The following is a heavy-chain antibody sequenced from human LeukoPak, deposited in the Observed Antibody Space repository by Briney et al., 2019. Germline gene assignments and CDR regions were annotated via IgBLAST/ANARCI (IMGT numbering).Heavy chain of an antibody. D-gene: IGHD4-17*01. Sequence: PSETLSLTCTVSGGSVSSYYWSWIRQPPGKGLEWIGNIYYSGSTNYNPSLKSRVTISVDTSKNQFSLKLSSVTAADTAVYYCARGSSDYGGWYFDLWGRGTLVTVSS. CDR3: ARGSSDYGGWYFDL. V-gene: IGHV4-59*08. CDR2: IYYSGST. J-gene: IGHJ2*01. CDR1: GGSVSSYY.